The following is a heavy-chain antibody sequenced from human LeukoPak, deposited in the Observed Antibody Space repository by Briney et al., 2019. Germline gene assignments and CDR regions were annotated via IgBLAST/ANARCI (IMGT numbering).Heavy chain of an antibody. J-gene: IGHJ4*01. CDR1: GFTFSDYG. CDR3: ASRKLGNDY. D-gene: IGHD7-27*01. V-gene: IGHV3-23*01. CDR2: ISGNGVST. Sequence: PGGSLRLSCVASGFTFSDYGMSWVRQAPGKGLEWVSAISGNGVSTYYADSVKGRFTISRDNSKNTLYLQMNSLRAEDTAVYYCASRKLGNDYWGQGTLVTVSS.